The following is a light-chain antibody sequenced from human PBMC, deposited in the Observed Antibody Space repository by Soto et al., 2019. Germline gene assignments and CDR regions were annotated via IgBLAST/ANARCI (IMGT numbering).Light chain of an antibody. CDR2: GAS. CDR3: QQRPNGPQGAT. CDR1: QSIYNF. V-gene: IGKV3-11*01. Sequence: EIVFTPSPTTLSLSPGERATLSCRASQSIYNFLAWYQQKPGQAPRLLIYGASNSSTGIPARFSGSGSGTDFTLTISSLEHEDFAVYYCQQRPNGPQGATFGGGNKVELK. J-gene: IGKJ4*01.